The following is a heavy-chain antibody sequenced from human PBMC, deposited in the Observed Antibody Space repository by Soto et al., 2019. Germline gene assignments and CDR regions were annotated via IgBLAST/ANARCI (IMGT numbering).Heavy chain of an antibody. D-gene: IGHD6-19*01. CDR1: DGSISGYY. J-gene: IGHJ4*02. Sequence: QVQLQESGPGLVKPSETLSLICSVSDGSISGYYWSWIRQSAGKGLDWIGRIYISGHTNYNHSLKGRVTMSIATPKTRFPLNLRSATAADTAVYYCARVASGWTHYFDYWGQGTLVTVSP. CDR2: IYISGHT. V-gene: IGHV4-4*07. CDR3: ARVASGWTHYFDY.